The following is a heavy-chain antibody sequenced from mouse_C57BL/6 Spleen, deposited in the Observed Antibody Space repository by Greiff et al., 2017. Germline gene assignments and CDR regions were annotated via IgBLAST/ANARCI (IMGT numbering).Heavy chain of an antibody. CDR2: IYPGDGDT. Sequence: VQLQQSGPELVKPGASVKISCKASGYAFSSSWMNWVKQRPGKGLEWIGRIYPGDGDTNYNGKFKGKATLTADKSSSTAYMQLSSLTSEDSAVYFCARVGDDGGYYAMDYWGQGTSVTVAS. V-gene: IGHV1-82*01. D-gene: IGHD2-12*01. CDR1: GYAFSSSW. J-gene: IGHJ4*01. CDR3: ARVGDDGGYYAMDY.